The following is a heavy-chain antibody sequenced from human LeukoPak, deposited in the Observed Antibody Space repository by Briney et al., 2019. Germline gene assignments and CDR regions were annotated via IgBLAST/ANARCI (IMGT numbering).Heavy chain of an antibody. Sequence: SETLSLTCTVSGGSISSGGYYWSWIRQHPGTGLEWIGYIYYSGSTYYNPSLKSRVTISVDTSKNQFSLKLSSVTAADTAVYYCARGGPGYGGHADYWGQGTLVTVSS. D-gene: IGHD4-23*01. CDR3: ARGGPGYGGHADY. J-gene: IGHJ4*02. CDR1: GGSISSGGYY. CDR2: IYYSGST. V-gene: IGHV4-31*03.